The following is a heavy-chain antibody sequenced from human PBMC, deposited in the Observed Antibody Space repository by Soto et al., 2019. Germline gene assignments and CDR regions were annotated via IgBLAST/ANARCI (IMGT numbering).Heavy chain of an antibody. CDR2: ISYDGSNK. J-gene: IGHJ4*02. CDR1: GFTFSSYA. D-gene: IGHD5-18*01. Sequence: QVQLVESGGGVVQPGRSLRLSCAASGFTFSSYAMHWVRQAPGKGLEWVAVISYDGSNKYYADSVKGRFTISRDNSKNTLYLQMNSLRAEDTAVYYSARSLPLSYGEYDFDDWGQGTLVTVSS. V-gene: IGHV3-30-3*01. CDR3: ARSLPLSYGEYDFDD.